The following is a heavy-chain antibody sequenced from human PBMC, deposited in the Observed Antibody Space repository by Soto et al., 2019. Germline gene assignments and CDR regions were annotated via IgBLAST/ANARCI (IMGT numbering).Heavy chain of an antibody. CDR1: GGTMNNYY. CDR3: ASSLTLTQFDF. J-gene: IGHJ4*02. Sequence: SETLSLTCDVFGGTMNNYYGSWVRQSPGKGLEWIGSVFHTGSTYYSPSLKSRVTLSVETSKKQFSLTLRSVTAADTAVYYCASSLTLTQFDFCARGTQVTVS. D-gene: IGHD4-17*01. V-gene: IGHV4-59*01. CDR2: VFHTGST.